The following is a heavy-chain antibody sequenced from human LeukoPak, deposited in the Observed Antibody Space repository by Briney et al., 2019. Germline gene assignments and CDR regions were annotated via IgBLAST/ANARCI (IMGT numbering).Heavy chain of an antibody. CDR1: GGTFSSYA. Sequence: EASVKVSCKASGGTFSSYAISWVRQAPGQGLEWMGWISAHNGNTNYAQKLQGRVTMTKDTSTTTAYMELRSLRSDDTAIYYCARDATRSVIVGAEDGFDYWGQGTLVTVSS. D-gene: IGHD1-26*01. CDR3: ARDATRSVIVGAEDGFDY. V-gene: IGHV1-18*01. J-gene: IGHJ4*02. CDR2: ISAHNGNT.